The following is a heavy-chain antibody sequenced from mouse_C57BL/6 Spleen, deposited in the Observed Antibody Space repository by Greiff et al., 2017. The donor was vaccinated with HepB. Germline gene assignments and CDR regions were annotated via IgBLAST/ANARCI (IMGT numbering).Heavy chain of an antibody. J-gene: IGHJ2*01. CDR2: INPGSGGT. CDR3: ATYDYDAGFDY. CDR1: GYAFTNYL. V-gene: IGHV1-54*01. Sequence: VKLMESGAELVRPGTSVKVSCKASGYAFTNYLIEWVKQRPGQGLEWIGVINPGSGGTNYNEKFKGKATLTADKSSSTAYMQLSSLTSEDSAVYFCATYDYDAGFDYWGQGTTLTVSS. D-gene: IGHD2-4*01.